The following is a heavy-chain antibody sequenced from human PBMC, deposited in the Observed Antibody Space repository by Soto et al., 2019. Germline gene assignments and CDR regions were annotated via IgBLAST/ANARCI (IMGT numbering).Heavy chain of an antibody. V-gene: IGHV3-30*18. Sequence: QVQVVESGGGVVQPGRSLRLSCAASGFTLSCCGMHWVRQAPGKGLEWVGVITYDGSEIHYGDSVKGRFTISRDSSENTVYLQMNSLRVEDSAVYYCAKEQSSGFYRVADYWGQGTLVTVSP. J-gene: IGHJ4*02. CDR1: GFTLSCCG. CDR3: AKEQSSGFYRVADY. D-gene: IGHD6-19*01. CDR2: ITYDGSEI.